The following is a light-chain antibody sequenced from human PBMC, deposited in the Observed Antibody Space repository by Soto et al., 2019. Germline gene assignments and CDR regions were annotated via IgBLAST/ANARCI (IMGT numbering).Light chain of an antibody. V-gene: IGLV2-14*01. CDR2: EVS. Sequence: QSALTQPASVSGSPGQSITISCTGTSSDVGGYNYVSWYQQHPGKAPKLMIYEVSNRPSGVSNRFSGSKSGNTASLTISGLQAEDEDDYYCSSYTSSSIDVFGTGTKVTVL. J-gene: IGLJ1*01. CDR3: SSYTSSSIDV. CDR1: SSDVGGYNY.